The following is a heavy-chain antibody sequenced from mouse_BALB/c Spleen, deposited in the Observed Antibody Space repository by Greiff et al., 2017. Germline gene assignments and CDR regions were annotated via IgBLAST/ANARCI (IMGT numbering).Heavy chain of an antibody. Sequence: EVKLVESGGGLVKPGGSLKLSCAASGFTFSDTYMHWVRQTPEKRLEWVATISDGGSYTYYTDSVKGRFTISRENAKNNQYLQMSSLKSEDTAMYYGAGGEYMMVSYGVDYWGQGTSVTVSS. J-gene: IGHJ4*01. CDR2: ISDGGSYT. CDR1: GFTFSDTY. V-gene: IGHV5-4*02. D-gene: IGHD2-3*01. CDR3: AGGEYMMVSYGVDY.